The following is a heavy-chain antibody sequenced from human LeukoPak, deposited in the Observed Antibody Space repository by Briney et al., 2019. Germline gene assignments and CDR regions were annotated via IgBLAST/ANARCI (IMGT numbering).Heavy chain of an antibody. Sequence: GGSLRLSCAASGFTFSSYSMSWVRQAPGKGLEWVSAISGSGGSTYYADSVKGRFTISRDNSKNTLYLQMNSLRAEDTAVYYCAKDQVEDGDYVSGGYWGQGTLVTVSS. CDR2: ISGSGGST. V-gene: IGHV3-23*01. CDR3: AKDQVEDGDYVSGGY. J-gene: IGHJ4*02. D-gene: IGHD4-17*01. CDR1: GFTFSSYS.